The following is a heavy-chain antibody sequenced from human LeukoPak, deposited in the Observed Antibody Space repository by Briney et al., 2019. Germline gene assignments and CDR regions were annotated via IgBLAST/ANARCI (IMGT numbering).Heavy chain of an antibody. Sequence: SETLSLTCTVSGGSISSYYWSWIRQPPGKGLEWIGYIYYSGSTNYNPSLKSRVTISVDTSKNQFSLKLSSVTAADTAVYYCARHSGSRTKFYYFDYWGQGTLVTVSS. CDR1: GGSISSYY. V-gene: IGHV4-59*01. J-gene: IGHJ4*02. CDR3: ARHSGSRTKFYYFDY. CDR2: IYYSGST. D-gene: IGHD6-19*01.